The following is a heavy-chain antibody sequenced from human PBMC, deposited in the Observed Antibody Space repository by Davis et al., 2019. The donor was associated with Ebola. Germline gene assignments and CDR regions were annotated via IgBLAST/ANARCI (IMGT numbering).Heavy chain of an antibody. J-gene: IGHJ4*02. Sequence: PSETLSLTCAVYGGSFSGYYWTWIRQPPGKGLEWIGEINHSGSTNYNPSLKSRVTISVDTSKNQFSLKLSSVTAADTAVYYCARFWHNWNYGFFFDYWGQGTLVTVSS. V-gene: IGHV4-34*01. CDR2: INHSGST. CDR1: GGSFSGYY. D-gene: IGHD1-7*01. CDR3: ARFWHNWNYGFFFDY.